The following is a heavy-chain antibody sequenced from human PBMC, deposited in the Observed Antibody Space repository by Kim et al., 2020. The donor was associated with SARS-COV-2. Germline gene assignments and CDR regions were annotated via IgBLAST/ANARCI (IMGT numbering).Heavy chain of an antibody. CDR2: ISGSGGST. Sequence: GGSLRLSCAASGFTFSNYAMSWVRQAPGKGLEWVSAISGSGGSTYYADSVKGRFTISRDNSKNTLYLQMNSLRAEDTAVYYCAKDGHIVVVPAAMPAWNYYYYYGMDVWGQGTTVTVSS. J-gene: IGHJ6*02. CDR3: AKDGHIVVVPAAMPAWNYYYYYGMDV. CDR1: GFTFSNYA. D-gene: IGHD2-2*01. V-gene: IGHV3-23*01.